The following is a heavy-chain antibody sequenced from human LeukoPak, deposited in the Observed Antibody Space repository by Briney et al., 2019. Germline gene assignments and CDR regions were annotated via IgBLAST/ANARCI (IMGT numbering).Heavy chain of an antibody. J-gene: IGHJ4*02. V-gene: IGHV4-59*12. CDR2: ISDSETT. Sequence: SETLSLTCSVSGGSISSDYWNWIRQSPGKGLEWIGYISDSETTTYTPSLKSRVTISKDIPKNQFSLNLRSVTDADTAIYYCARSRGVIGITYFDYRGQGTLVTVSS. D-gene: IGHD3-10*01. CDR1: GGSISSDY. CDR3: ARSRGVIGITYFDY.